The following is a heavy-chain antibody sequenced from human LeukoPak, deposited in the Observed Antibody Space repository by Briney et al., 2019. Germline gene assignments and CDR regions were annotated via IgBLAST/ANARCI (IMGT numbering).Heavy chain of an antibody. D-gene: IGHD6-13*01. CDR3: ASHIAAAGNGFDY. Sequence: SETLSLTCTVSGGSISSGSYCWSWIRQPAGKGLEWIGHIHISGSTNYNPSLKSRVTISVDTSKNQFSLKLSSVTAADTAVYYCASHIAAAGNGFDYWGQGTLVTVSS. V-gene: IGHV4-61*09. CDR1: GGSISSGSYC. CDR2: IHISGST. J-gene: IGHJ4*02.